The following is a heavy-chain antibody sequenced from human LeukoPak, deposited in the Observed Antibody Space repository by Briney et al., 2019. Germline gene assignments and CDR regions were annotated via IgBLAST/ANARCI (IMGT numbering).Heavy chain of an antibody. CDR2: INHSGGT. D-gene: IGHD3-16*01. CDR1: GGSFSGYY. CDR3: ARDRGRGKSWFDP. Sequence: PSETLSLTCAVYGGSFSGYYWSWIRQPPGKGLEWIGEINHSGGTNYNPSLKSRVTISVDTSKNQFSLKLSSVTAADTAVYYCARDRGRGKSWFDPWGQGTLVTVSS. V-gene: IGHV4-34*01. J-gene: IGHJ5*02.